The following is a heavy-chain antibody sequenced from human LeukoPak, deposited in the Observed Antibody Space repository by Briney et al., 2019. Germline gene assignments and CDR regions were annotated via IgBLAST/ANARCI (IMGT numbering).Heavy chain of an antibody. V-gene: IGHV1-46*01. CDR2: INPSGASA. CDR1: GYTFITYY. Sequence: ASVKVSCKASGYTFITYYIHWVRQAPGQGLEWMGIINPSGASASYAQKFRGRVNMTRDTSTSTVYMELSSLRTEDTAEYYCARDVDYGDYELGYWGQGTLVTVSS. J-gene: IGHJ4*02. CDR3: ARDVDYGDYELGY. D-gene: IGHD4-17*01.